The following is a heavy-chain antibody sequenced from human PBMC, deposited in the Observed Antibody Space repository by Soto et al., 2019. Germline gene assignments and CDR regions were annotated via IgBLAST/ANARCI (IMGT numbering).Heavy chain of an antibody. J-gene: IGHJ4*02. V-gene: IGHV1-2*02. Sequence: ASGEVSCKASGYTFTGYYMHWVRQDPGQGLEWMGWINPNSGGTNYAQKFQGRVTMTRDTSISTDYMELSRLRSDDTAVYYCARERHLRRLRFLDGRAVSDDSGQGTLVTGSS. D-gene: IGHD3-3*01. CDR1: GYTFTGYY. CDR3: ARERHLRRLRFLDGRAVSDD. CDR2: INPNSGGT.